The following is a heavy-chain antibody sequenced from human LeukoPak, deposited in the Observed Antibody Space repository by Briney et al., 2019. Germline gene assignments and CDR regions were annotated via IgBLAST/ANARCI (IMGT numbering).Heavy chain of an antibody. CDR2: MNHEEYEI. J-gene: IGHJ6*02. CDR1: GLTLNTHC. Sequence: RQSLRLSWAASGLTLNTHCMHCVRQPAGKWLEWVAVMNHEEYEIYYADSVKGRFTISRDNSKSTLYLQMNSLRVDDTAVYYCAREGLNTTTETYYYGMDVWGQGTTVTVS. V-gene: IGHV3-33*01. CDR3: AREGLNTTTETYYYGMDV. D-gene: IGHD1-1*01.